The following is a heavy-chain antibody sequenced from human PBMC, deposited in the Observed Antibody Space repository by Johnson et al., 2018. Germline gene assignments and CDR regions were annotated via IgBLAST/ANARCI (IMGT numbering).Heavy chain of an antibody. Sequence: QERLQEAGPGLVKASETLALSCTVAGGSISSNYWSWIRQPPGKGLQWIGYMYYTGSTHYHPPLKSRVTISLATSKQQVSLKLHSVTAADTAVYYCARDNTQRLGAFDIWGQGTMVTVSS. V-gene: IGHV4-59*01. CDR2: MYYTGST. J-gene: IGHJ3*02. CDR3: ARDNTQRLGAFDI. CDR1: GGSISSNY. D-gene: IGHD2-2*01.